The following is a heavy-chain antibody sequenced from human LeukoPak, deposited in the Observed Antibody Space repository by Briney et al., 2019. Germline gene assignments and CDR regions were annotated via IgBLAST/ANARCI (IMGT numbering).Heavy chain of an antibody. CDR2: TNPNSGGT. CDR3: ARTGRDFGTYYYDSSGQADAFDI. Sequence: ASVKVSCKASGYTFTGYYMHWVRQAPGQGLEWMGWTNPNSGGTNYAQKFQGRVTMTRDTSISTAYMELSRLGSDDTAVYYCARTGRDFGTYYYDSSGQADAFDIWGQGTMVTVSS. V-gene: IGHV1-2*02. CDR1: GYTFTGYY. J-gene: IGHJ3*02. D-gene: IGHD3-22*01.